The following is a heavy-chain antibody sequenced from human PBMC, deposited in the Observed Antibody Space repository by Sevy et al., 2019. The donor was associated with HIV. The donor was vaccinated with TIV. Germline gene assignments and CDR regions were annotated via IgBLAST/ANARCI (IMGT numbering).Heavy chain of an antibody. J-gene: IGHJ4*02. V-gene: IGHV3-23*01. CDR3: AKELRPNDY. D-gene: IGHD2-21*01. Sequence: GGSLRLSCAVSGFSFSDSAMTWVRQAPGKGLEWVSSINIRGHSTYYADSVKGRFTISRDNSKSTLYLQMNSLRVEDTAVYYCAKELRPNDYWGQGTLVTVSS. CDR2: INIRGHST. CDR1: GFSFSDSA.